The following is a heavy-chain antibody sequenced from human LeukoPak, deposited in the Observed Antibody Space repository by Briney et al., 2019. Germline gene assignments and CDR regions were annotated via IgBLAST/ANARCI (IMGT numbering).Heavy chain of an antibody. Sequence: PGGSLRLSCAASGFTFSDNYMTWVRQAPGKGLEWLSYISGNGGVIQYADSVKGRFTISRDNAKNLLYLQMNSLRAEDTAMYYCARLSAMLRGPEPIYYFDYWGKEPWSPSPQ. CDR1: GFTFSDNY. CDR2: ISGNGGVI. CDR3: ARLSAMLRGPEPIYYFDY. J-gene: IGHJ4*01. V-gene: IGHV3-11*04. D-gene: IGHD3-10*01.